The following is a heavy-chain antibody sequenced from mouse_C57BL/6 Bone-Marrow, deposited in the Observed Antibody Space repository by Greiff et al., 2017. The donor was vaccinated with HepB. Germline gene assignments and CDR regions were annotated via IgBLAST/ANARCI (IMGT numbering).Heavy chain of an antibody. Sequence: QVQLKQPGAELVKPGASVKMSCKASGYTFTSYWITWVKQRPGQGLEWIGDIYPGSGSTNYNEKYKSKATLTVDTSSSTAYMQLSSLTSKDSAVYYCAAYYGSLYYFDYWGQGTTLTVSS. D-gene: IGHD1-1*01. CDR3: AAYYGSLYYFDY. CDR2: IYPGSGST. V-gene: IGHV1-55*01. CDR1: GYTFTSYW. J-gene: IGHJ2*01.